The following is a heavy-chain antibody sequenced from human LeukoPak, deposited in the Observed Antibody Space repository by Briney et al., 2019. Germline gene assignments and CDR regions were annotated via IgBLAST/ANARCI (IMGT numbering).Heavy chain of an antibody. D-gene: IGHD6-19*01. CDR3: ARDRIAVAGMRYFDY. V-gene: IGHV1-2*04. CDR2: INPNSGGT. Sequence: ASVKVSCKASGYTFPGHHIHWVRQAPGQGLEWMGWINPNSGGTNYAQKFQGWVTMTRDTSISTAYMELSRLRSDDTAVYYCARDRIAVAGMRYFDYWGQGTLVTVSS. J-gene: IGHJ4*02. CDR1: GYTFPGHH.